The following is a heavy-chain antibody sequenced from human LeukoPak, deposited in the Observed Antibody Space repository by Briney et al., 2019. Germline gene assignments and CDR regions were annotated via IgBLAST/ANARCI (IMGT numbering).Heavy chain of an antibody. Sequence: GASVKVSCKVSGYTLTELSMHWVRQAPGKGREWRGGFDPEDGETIYAQKFQGRVTMTEDTSTDTAYMELSSLRSEDTAVYYCATGLYCSSTSCYALDYWGQGTLVTVSS. CDR3: ATGLYCSSTSCYALDY. V-gene: IGHV1-24*01. J-gene: IGHJ4*02. CDR2: FDPEDGET. D-gene: IGHD2-2*01. CDR1: GYTLTELS.